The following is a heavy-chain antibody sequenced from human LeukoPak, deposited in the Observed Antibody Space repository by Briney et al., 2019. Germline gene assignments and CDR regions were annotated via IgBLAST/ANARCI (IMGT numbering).Heavy chain of an antibody. CDR3: AREESGGYFDY. D-gene: IGHD2-8*02. J-gene: IGHJ4*02. Sequence: ASVKVSYTASGYTFTTRYYMHWVRPAPGQGLEWIGIINTSGGGTNYAQKFQGRVTMTRDTSTSTVYMELGSLTSEDTAVYYCAREESGGYFDYWGQGTLVTVSS. V-gene: IGHV1-46*01. CDR2: INTSGGGT. CDR1: GYTFTTRYY.